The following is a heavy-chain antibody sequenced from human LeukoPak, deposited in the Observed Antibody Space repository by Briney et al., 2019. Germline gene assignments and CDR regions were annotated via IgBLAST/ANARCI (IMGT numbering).Heavy chain of an antibody. CDR3: AKGGKWDVTPFHY. CDR1: GFTFTSYS. J-gene: IGHJ4*02. CDR2: ISGGCGST. Sequence: PGGSLRLSCAASGFTFTSYSMNWVRQAPGKGLEWVSTISGGCGSTYYADSVKGRFTISRDNSKNTLYLQMNSLRAEETPVYYCAKGGKWDVTPFHYWGQGPLVPVPS. D-gene: IGHD1-26*01. V-gene: IGHV3-23*01.